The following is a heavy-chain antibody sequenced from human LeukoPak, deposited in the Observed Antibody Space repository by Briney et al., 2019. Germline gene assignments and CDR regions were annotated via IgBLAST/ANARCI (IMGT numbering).Heavy chain of an antibody. J-gene: IGHJ4*02. CDR1: GFTFSSYS. V-gene: IGHV3-21*01. CDR2: ISSSSSYI. CDR3: ASSRYSYAFDY. D-gene: IGHD5-18*01. Sequence: GGSLRLSCAASGFTFSSYSMNWVRQAPGKGLEWVSSISSSSSYIYYADSVKGRFTISSDNAKKSLYLQMNSLRAEDTAVYYCASSRYSYAFDYWGQGTLVTVSS.